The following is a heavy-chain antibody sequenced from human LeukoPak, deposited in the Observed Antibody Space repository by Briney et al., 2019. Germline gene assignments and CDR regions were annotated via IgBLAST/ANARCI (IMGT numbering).Heavy chain of an antibody. V-gene: IGHV4-59*10. J-gene: IGHJ4*02. CDR2: IYTSGGT. Sequence: SETLSLTCAVYGGSFSGYYWSWIRQPAGKGLEWIGRIYTSGGTNYNPSLKSRVSMSVDTSKSQFSLKLSSVTAADTAVYYCASSDYYQYYFDYWGQGTLVTVSS. CDR3: ASSDYYQYYFDY. D-gene: IGHD3-22*01. CDR1: GGSFSGYY.